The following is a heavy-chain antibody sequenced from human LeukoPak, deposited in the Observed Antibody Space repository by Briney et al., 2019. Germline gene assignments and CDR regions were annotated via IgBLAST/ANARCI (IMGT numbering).Heavy chain of an antibody. Sequence: GASVKVSCKSSGYTFTAYYMHWVRQAPGQGLEWMGWINPNSGGTSYAQKFQGRVTMTSDTSISTAYMELNSLRAEDTAVYYCARANSGSYPTVGLFDYWGQGTLVTVSS. CDR2: INPNSGGT. J-gene: IGHJ4*02. D-gene: IGHD1-26*01. CDR1: GYTFTAYY. V-gene: IGHV1-2*02. CDR3: ARANSGSYPTVGLFDY.